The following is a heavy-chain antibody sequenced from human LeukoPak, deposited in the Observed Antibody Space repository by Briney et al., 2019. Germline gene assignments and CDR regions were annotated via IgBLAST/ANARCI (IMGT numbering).Heavy chain of an antibody. J-gene: IGHJ4*02. CDR1: GFTFSTYG. CDR3: AKGLFVNAVFDY. Sequence: GGSLRLSCAASGFTFSTYGMHWVRQAPGKGLEWVAFIRYDGRNKYYADSVKGRFTISRDNSKNTLCLQMNSLRAEDTAVYYCAKGLFVNAVFDYWGQGTLVTVSS. V-gene: IGHV3-30*02. CDR2: IRYDGRNK.